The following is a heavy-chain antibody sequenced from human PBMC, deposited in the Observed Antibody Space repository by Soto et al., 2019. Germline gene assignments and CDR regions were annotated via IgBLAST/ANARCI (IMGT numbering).Heavy chain of an antibody. CDR2: TYYRSKWYN. Sequence: PSQTLSLTCAISGDSVSSNSAAWNWIRQSPSRGLEWLGRTYYRSKWYNDYAVSVKSRITINPDTSKNQFSLQLNSVTPEDTAVYYCAGSGSGRVEYYYYGMDVWGQGTTVTVSS. V-gene: IGHV6-1*01. D-gene: IGHD3-10*01. J-gene: IGHJ6*02. CDR3: AGSGSGRVEYYYYGMDV. CDR1: GDSVSSNSAA.